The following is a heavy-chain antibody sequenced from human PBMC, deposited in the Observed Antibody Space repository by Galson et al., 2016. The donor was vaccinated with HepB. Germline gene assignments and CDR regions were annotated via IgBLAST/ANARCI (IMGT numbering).Heavy chain of an antibody. CDR1: VGAISSSSYS. D-gene: IGHD3-9*01. CDR2: VYYSGDT. J-gene: IGHJ5*01. Sequence: SETLSLTCTVSVGAISSSSYSWDWIRQPPGEGPVWIGSVYYSGDTYSNPSLKSRVSISVDTSKKQFSLKLNSVTAADTAVYYCARRRALSYFHDSWGQGILVSVSS. CDR3: ARRRALSYFHDS. V-gene: IGHV4-39*01.